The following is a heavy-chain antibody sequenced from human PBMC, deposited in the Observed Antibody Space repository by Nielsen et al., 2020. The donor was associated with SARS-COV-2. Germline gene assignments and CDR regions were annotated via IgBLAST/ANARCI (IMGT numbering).Heavy chain of an antibody. Sequence: SVKGRFTISRDNSKNTLYLQMNSLRAEDTAVYYCARGSNTHDNDYWGQGTLVTVSS. V-gene: IGHV3-30*01. J-gene: IGHJ4*02. D-gene: IGHD3-9*01. CDR3: ARGSNTHDNDY.